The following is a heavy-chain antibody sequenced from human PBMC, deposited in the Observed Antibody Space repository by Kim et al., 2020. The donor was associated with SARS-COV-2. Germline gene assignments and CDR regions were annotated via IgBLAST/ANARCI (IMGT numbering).Heavy chain of an antibody. V-gene: IGHV1-69*13. D-gene: IGHD6-19*01. J-gene: IGHJ4*02. CDR1: GGTFSSYA. CDR2: IIPIFGTA. Sequence: SVKVSCKASGGTFSSYAISWVRQAPGQGLEWMGGIIPIFGTANYAQEFQGRVTITADESTSTAYMELSSLRSEETAVYYCAIYSSGGIFYFDYWGQGTLVTVSS. CDR3: AIYSSGGIFYFDY.